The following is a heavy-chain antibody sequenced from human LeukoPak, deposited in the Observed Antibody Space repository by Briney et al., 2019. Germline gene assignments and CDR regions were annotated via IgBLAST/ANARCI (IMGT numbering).Heavy chain of an antibody. CDR3: AHIGGSGWTYWYFDL. J-gene: IGHJ2*01. Sequence: SGPTLVKPTQTLTLTCTFSGFSLSTSGVGVGWIRQPPGKALEWLAIIYWNDDKRYSPSLKSRLTITKDTSKNQVVLTMTNMDPVDTATYYCAHIGGSGWTYWYFDLWGRGTLVTVSS. D-gene: IGHD6-19*01. V-gene: IGHV2-5*01. CDR2: IYWNDDK. CDR1: GFSLSTSGVG.